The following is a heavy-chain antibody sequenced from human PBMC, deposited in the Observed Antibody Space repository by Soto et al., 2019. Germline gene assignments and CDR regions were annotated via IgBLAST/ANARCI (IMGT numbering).Heavy chain of an antibody. J-gene: IGHJ3*02. Sequence: EVQLLESGGGMVEPRGSLKLSCAASGFSFGTYVMNWVRQAPGKGLEWVSGISGSGGRVYSADSVKGRFTISRDNSRNALDLQMNSLRAEDTAIYYCALTRLYATGTTDYHRDALDIWGQGTQVIVSS. CDR3: ALTRLYATGTTDYHRDALDI. D-gene: IGHD1-1*01. CDR1: GFSFGTYV. CDR2: ISGSGGRV. V-gene: IGHV3-23*01.